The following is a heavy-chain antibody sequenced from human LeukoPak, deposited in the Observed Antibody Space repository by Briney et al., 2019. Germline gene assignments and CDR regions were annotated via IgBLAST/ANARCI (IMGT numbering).Heavy chain of an antibody. V-gene: IGHV4-59*01. CDR1: GGSISSYY. D-gene: IGHD4-23*01. Sequence: NPSETLSLTCTVSGGSISSYYWSWIRQPPGKGLEWIGYIYYSGSTNYNPSLKSRVTISVDTSKNQFSLKLSSVTAADTAVYYCARTQGYGGKLGVLDVWGQGTTVTVSS. CDR2: IYYSGST. CDR3: ARTQGYGGKLGVLDV. J-gene: IGHJ6*02.